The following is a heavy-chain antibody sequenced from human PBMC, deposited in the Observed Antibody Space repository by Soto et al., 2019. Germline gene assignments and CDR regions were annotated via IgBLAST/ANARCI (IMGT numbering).Heavy chain of an antibody. CDR1: GYMFNKYG. D-gene: IGHD2-21*01. J-gene: IGHJ6*02. CDR2: VSAHDGKT. Sequence: QVELVQSGGVVKRPGASVKVSCKASGYMFNKYGIAWVRLAAGQGLEWMGYVSAHDGKTDYAEKCQDRVTMTTDTSANRGYMELTSLRSDDRAVYYCARFGLRAVDYYYGMDVWGQGTSVAVSS. V-gene: IGHV1-18*01. CDR3: ARFGLRAVDYYYGMDV.